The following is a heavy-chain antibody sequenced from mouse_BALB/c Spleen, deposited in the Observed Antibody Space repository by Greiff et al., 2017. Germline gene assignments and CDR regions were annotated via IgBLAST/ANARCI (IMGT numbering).Heavy chain of an antibody. V-gene: IGHV1-80*01. D-gene: IGHD2-10*01. J-gene: IGHJ2*01. CDR1: GYAFSSYW. CDR3: ARPYYGNLDY. Sequence: QVQLKESGAELVRPGSSVKISCKASGYAFSSYWMNWVKQRPGQGLEWIGQIYPGDGATNYNGKFKGKATLTADKSSSTAYMQLSSLTSEDSAVYFCARPYYGNLDYWGQGTTLTVSS. CDR2: IYPGDGAT.